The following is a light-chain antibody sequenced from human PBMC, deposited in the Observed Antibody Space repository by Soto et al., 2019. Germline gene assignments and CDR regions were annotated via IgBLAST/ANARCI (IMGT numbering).Light chain of an antibody. V-gene: IGKV1-39*01. J-gene: IGKJ2*01. CDR3: QQSYSTPMYT. CDR1: QSISSY. CDR2: AAS. Sequence: DIQMTQSPSSLSASVGDRVTITCRASQSISSYLNWYQQKPGKAPQLLIYAASSLQSGVPSRFCGSGSATDFSLPISSLQPEDVATYYCQQSYSTPMYTFGQGTKLEIK.